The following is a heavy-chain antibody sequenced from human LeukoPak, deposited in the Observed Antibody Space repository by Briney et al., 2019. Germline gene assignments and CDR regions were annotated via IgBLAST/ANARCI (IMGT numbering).Heavy chain of an antibody. Sequence: PGGSLRLSCAASGFTFSSYAMHWVRQAPGKGLEWVAVISYDGSNKYYADSVKGRFTISRDNAKNSLYLQMNSLRAEDTAVYYCARDVVIAAAGGVLNWFDPWGQGTLVTVSS. CDR1: GFTFSSYA. CDR2: ISYDGSNK. D-gene: IGHD6-13*01. V-gene: IGHV3-30-3*01. CDR3: ARDVVIAAAGGVLNWFDP. J-gene: IGHJ5*02.